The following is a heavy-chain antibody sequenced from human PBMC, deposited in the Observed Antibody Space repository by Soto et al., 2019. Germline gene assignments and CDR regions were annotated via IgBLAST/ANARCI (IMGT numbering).Heavy chain of an antibody. Sequence: QVQLQQWGAGLLKPSETLSLTCSVYGGSFSGYYWSWIRQPPGKGLECMGEINHSGSTSYNPSLNRRVTISVATSKVQFSLKLSCVGAADPVVYYCARGRYSSSWYFQPPSRIDPWGQGTLDTVS. D-gene: IGHD6-13*01. V-gene: IGHV4-34*01. CDR2: INHSGST. J-gene: IGHJ5*02. CDR3: ARGRYSSSWYFQPPSRIDP. CDR1: GGSFSGYY.